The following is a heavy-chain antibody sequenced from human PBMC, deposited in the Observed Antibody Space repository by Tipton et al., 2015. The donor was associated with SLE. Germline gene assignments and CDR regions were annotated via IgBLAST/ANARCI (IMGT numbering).Heavy chain of an antibody. CDR3: ASDSGVDYYMDV. Sequence: TLSLTCTVSGGSISSYYWSWIRQPPGKGLEWIGHIYTSGSTNYNPSLKSRVTISVDTSKNQFSLKLSSVTAADTAVYYCASDSGVDYYMDVWGKGTTVTVSS. V-gene: IGHV4-4*08. J-gene: IGHJ6*03. CDR2: IYTSGST. CDR1: GGSISSYY. D-gene: IGHD7-27*01.